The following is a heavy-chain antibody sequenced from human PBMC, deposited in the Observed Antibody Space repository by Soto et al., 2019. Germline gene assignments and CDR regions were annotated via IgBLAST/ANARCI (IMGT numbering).Heavy chain of an antibody. J-gene: IGHJ5*02. CDR2: IYYSGST. Sequence: QLQLQESGPGLVKPSETLSLTCTVSGGSISSSSYYWGWIRQPPGKGLEWIGSIYYSGSTYYDPSLKSRVTISVDTSKNQFSLKLSSVTAADTAVYYCASTITIFGVPFDPWGQGTLVTVSS. D-gene: IGHD3-3*01. V-gene: IGHV4-39*01. CDR3: ASTITIFGVPFDP. CDR1: GGSISSSSYY.